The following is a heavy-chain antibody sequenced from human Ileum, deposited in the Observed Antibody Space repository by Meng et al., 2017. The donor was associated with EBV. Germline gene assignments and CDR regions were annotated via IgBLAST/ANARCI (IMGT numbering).Heavy chain of an antibody. D-gene: IGHD6-19*01. V-gene: IGHV4-34*01. CDR3: ARVMRRVNYNSGWYAKF. J-gene: IGHJ4*02. Sequence: WGAGLVSALKTLSLTCSGYGGSLRGYYWTWIRQAPGRGLEWIGERNYAGSTNYNPSLKSRVTISVDTSKKQFSLNLTSVTAADTAVYYCARVMRRVNYNSGWYAKFWGQGNLVTVSS. CDR1: GGSLRGYY. CDR2: RNYAGST.